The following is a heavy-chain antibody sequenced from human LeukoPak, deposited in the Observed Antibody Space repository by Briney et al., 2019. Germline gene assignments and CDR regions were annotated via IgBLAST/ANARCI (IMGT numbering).Heavy chain of an antibody. Sequence: GGSLRLSCAASGFTFSSYGMHWVRQAPGKGLEWVAFIRYDGSNKYYADSMKGRFTISRDNSKNTLYLQMNSLRAEDTAVYYCAKDQVAAPPFDYWGQGTLVTVSS. CDR3: AKDQVAAPPFDY. CDR1: GFTFSSYG. V-gene: IGHV3-30*02. CDR2: IRYDGSNK. J-gene: IGHJ4*02. D-gene: IGHD6-6*01.